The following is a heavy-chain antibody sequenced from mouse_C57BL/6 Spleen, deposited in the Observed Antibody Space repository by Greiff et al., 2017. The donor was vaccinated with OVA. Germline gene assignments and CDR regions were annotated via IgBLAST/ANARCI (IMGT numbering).Heavy chain of an antibody. CDR2: ISYDGSN. Sequence: EVHLVESGPGLVKPSQSLSLTCSVTGYSITSGYYWNWIRQFPGNKLEWMGYISYDGSNNYNPSLKNRISITRDTSKNQFFLKLNSVTTEDTATYYCARGTGTSFYFDYWGQGTTLTVSS. V-gene: IGHV3-6*01. CDR3: ARGTGTSFYFDY. D-gene: IGHD4-1*01. CDR1: GYSITSGYY. J-gene: IGHJ2*01.